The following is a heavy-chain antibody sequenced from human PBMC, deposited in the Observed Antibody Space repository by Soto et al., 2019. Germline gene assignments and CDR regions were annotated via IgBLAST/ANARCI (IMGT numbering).Heavy chain of an antibody. CDR3: ARVPRYSNGNNWFDP. J-gene: IGHJ5*02. CDR1: GGSISSGGYY. D-gene: IGHD4-4*01. CDR2: IYYSGST. Sequence: QVQLQEAGPGLVKPSQTLSLTCTVSGGSISSGGYYWSWIRQHPGKGLEWIGYIYYSGSTYYNPSLKSRVTIAVDRSKNQFSLKLSSVTAADTAVYYCARVPRYSNGNNWFDPWGQGTLVTVSS. V-gene: IGHV4-31*03.